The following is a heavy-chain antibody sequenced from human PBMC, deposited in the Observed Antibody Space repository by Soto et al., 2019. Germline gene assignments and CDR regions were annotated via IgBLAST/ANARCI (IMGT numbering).Heavy chain of an antibody. J-gene: IGHJ3*02. CDR3: ARIPRYCSGGSCYPGDDAFDI. CDR2: IYPGDSDT. CDR1: GYSFTSYW. Sequence: GESLKISCKGSGYSFTSYWIGWVRQMPGKGLEWMGIIYPGDSDTRYSPSFQGQVTITADKSISTAYLQWSSLKASDTAMYYCARIPRYCSGGSCYPGDDAFDIWGQGTMVTVSS. D-gene: IGHD2-15*01. V-gene: IGHV5-51*01.